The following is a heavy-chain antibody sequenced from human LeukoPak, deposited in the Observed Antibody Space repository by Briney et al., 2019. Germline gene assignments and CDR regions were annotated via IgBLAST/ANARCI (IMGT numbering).Heavy chain of an antibody. D-gene: IGHD6-13*01. CDR3: ARTAAGNGYNWFDP. CDR1: GGSISSISYY. J-gene: IGHJ5*02. CDR2: MYYSGST. V-gene: IGHV4-39*07. Sequence: SETLSLTCTVSGGSISSISYYWGWIRQPPGKGLEWIVSMYYSGSTYNNPSLKSRVTISADTSKNQFSLKLSSVTAADTAVYYCARTAAGNGYNWFDPWGQGTLVTVSS.